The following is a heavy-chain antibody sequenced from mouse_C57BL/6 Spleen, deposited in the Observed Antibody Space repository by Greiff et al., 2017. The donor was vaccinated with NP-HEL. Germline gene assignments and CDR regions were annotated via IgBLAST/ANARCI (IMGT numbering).Heavy chain of an antibody. CDR2: INPNNGGT. J-gene: IGHJ4*01. Sequence: VQLQQSGPELVKPGASVKMSCKASGYTFTDYNMHWVKQSHGKSLEWIGYINPNNGGTSYNQKFKGKATLTVHKSSSTAYMELRSLTSEDSAVYYCARGFFFYYYGSSPYYAMDYWGQGTSVTVSS. V-gene: IGHV1-22*01. D-gene: IGHD1-1*01. CDR1: GYTFTDYN. CDR3: ARGFFFYYYGSSPYYAMDY.